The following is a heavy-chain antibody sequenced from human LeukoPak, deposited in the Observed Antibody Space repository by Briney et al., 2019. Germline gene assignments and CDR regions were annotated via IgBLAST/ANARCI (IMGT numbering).Heavy chain of an antibody. CDR3: ARQGTDAARDYYDDDA. CDR1: GYSFTSYW. Sequence: GESLKISCKGSGYSFTSYWIGWVRQMPGKGLEWMGIIYPGDSDTRYSPPFQGQVTISADKSISTAYLQWSSLKASDTAMYYCARQGTDAARDYYDDDAWGQGTLVTVSS. V-gene: IGHV5-51*01. D-gene: IGHD3-22*01. J-gene: IGHJ4*02. CDR2: IYPGDSDT.